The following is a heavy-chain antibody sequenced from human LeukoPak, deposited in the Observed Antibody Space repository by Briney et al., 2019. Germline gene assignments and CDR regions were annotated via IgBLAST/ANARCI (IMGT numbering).Heavy chain of an antibody. Sequence: SETLSLTSAVYGGSFSVYYWSCIRHPPGKGLEWIGEINHSGSTNYNPSPKRRVTISVDTSKNQFSLKLSSVTAADTAVYYCARFKVRGVTRYYYYGMDVWGQGSTVTVSS. V-gene: IGHV4-34*01. D-gene: IGHD3-10*01. CDR2: INHSGST. CDR3: ARFKVRGVTRYYYYGMDV. J-gene: IGHJ6*02. CDR1: GGSFSVYY.